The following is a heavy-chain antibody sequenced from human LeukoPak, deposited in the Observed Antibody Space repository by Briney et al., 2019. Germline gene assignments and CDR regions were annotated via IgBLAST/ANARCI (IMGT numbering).Heavy chain of an antibody. Sequence: GSLRLSCAASGFTFSNYAMSWIRQPPGKGLEWIGEINHSGRTNYNPSLKSRVTISGDTSKNQFSLRLTSVTAADTAVYYCARGVSLDYWGQGTLVTVSS. J-gene: IGHJ4*02. CDR2: INHSGRT. CDR1: GFTFSNYA. CDR3: ARGVSLDY. V-gene: IGHV4-34*01.